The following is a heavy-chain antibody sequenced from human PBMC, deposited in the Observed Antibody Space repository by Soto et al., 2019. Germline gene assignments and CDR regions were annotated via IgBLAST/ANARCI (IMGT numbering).Heavy chain of an antibody. CDR3: ARVGAYFGEFDDCDY. D-gene: IGHD3-10*01. V-gene: IGHV3-21*06. CDR1: GSNSTPFP. CDR2: ISRLRDRI. J-gene: IGHJ4*02. Sequence: PGGSRRLSWAGSGSNSTPFPMNWVRQLQGGGLEWVSSISRLRDRIYDGDSVLSRFTGSRGNAANSINLQMDSLRAEDTAIYYCARVGAYFGEFDDCDYWGQGTPVTVSS.